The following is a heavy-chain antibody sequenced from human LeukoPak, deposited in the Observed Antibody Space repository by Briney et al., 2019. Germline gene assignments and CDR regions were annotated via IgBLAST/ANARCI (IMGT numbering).Heavy chain of an antibody. J-gene: IGHJ3*02. CDR3: ATATKMDYYDSSGYPEAFDI. Sequence: ASVNVSCKVSVYTLTELSMHWVRQAPGKGLEWMGGFDPEDGETIYAQKFQGRVTMTEDTSTDTAYMELSSLRSEDTAVYYCATATKMDYYDSSGYPEAFDIWGQGTMVTVSS. V-gene: IGHV1-24*01. D-gene: IGHD3-22*01. CDR2: FDPEDGET. CDR1: VYTLTELS.